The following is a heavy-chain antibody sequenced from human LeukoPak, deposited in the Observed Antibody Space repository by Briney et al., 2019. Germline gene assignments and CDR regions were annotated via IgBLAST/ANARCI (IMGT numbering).Heavy chain of an antibody. Sequence: SETLSLTCTVSGGSISSYYWSWIRQPPGKGLEWIGNFYYTGSTYSTPSLKSRVTMSLDTSKNQYSLKLGSVTAADTAVYYCARQGELEVFDYWGQGILVTVSS. J-gene: IGHJ4*02. D-gene: IGHD1-1*01. CDR1: GGSISSYY. CDR2: FYYTGST. V-gene: IGHV4-59*04. CDR3: ARQGELEVFDY.